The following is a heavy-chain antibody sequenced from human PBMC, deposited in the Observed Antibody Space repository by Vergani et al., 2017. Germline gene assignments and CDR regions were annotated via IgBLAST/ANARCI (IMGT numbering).Heavy chain of an antibody. Sequence: QLQLQESGSGLVKPSQTLSLTCAVSAGSINSGGYSWSWIRQPPGKGLEWIGYIYYSGNTYYNPSLKSRVTISVDRSKNQFSLKLNSVTAADTAIYFCARGNPYVDFDIWGQGTMITVSS. CDR1: AGSINSGGYS. CDR3: ARGNPYVDFDI. D-gene: IGHD3-16*01. CDR2: IYYSGNT. V-gene: IGHV4-30-2*01. J-gene: IGHJ3*02.